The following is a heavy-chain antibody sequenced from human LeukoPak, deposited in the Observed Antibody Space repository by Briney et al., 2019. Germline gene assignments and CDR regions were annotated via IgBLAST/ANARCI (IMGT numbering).Heavy chain of an antibody. V-gene: IGHV3-33*01. CDR2: IWYDGSNK. CDR1: GFTFSSYG. D-gene: IGHD5-18*01. Sequence: GRSLRLSCAASGFTFSSYGMHWVRQAPGKGLEWVAVIWYDGSNKYYADSVKGRFTISRDNSKNTLYLQMNSLRAEDTAVYYCAIGSFGGYSYGYFDYWGQGTLVTVSS. J-gene: IGHJ4*02. CDR3: AIGSFGGYSYGYFDY.